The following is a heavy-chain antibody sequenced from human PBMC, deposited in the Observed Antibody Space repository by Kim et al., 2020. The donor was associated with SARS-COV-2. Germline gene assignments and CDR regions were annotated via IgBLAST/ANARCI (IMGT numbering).Heavy chain of an antibody. CDR2: INPSGGST. J-gene: IGHJ6*02. D-gene: IGHD3-22*01. V-gene: IGHV1-46*01. Sequence: ASVKVSCKASGYTFTSYYMHWVRQAPGQGLEWMGIINPSGGSTSYAQKFQGRVTMTRDTSTSTVYMELSSLRSEDTAVYYCAREPYYYDSSGYVLNYYYYGMDVWGQGTTVTVSS. CDR1: GYTFTSYY. CDR3: AREPYYYDSSGYVLNYYYYGMDV.